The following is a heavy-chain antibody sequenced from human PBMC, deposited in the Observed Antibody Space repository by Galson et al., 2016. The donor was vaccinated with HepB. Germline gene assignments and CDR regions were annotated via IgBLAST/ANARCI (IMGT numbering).Heavy chain of an antibody. CDR1: GYIFSRYG. V-gene: IGHV1-18*01. CDR3: ARYFYSDGTTWADVFDI. D-gene: IGHD3-22*01. J-gene: IGHJ3*02. CDR2: VSTSNGET. Sequence: SVKVSCKASGYIFSRYGISWVRKAPGQGLEWVGWVSTSNGETNLAQNVQGRVTMTADTSTTTAYMELRSLASDDTAIYYCARYFYSDGTTWADVFDIWGQGTMVIVSS.